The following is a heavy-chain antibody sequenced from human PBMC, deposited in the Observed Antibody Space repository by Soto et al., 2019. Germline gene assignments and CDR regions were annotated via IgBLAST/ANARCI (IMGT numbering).Heavy chain of an antibody. CDR1: GFTFSSYA. J-gene: IGHJ4*02. V-gene: IGHV3-30*14. CDR2: ISYDGSNK. D-gene: IGHD2-15*01. CDR3: ARTGSGGTCSFDY. Sequence: GGSLRLSCAASGFTFSSYAMHWVGQGPGKGLEWVAVISYDGSNKYYADSVKGRFTISRDNSENTLYLQMNSLRAEDTAVYYCARTGSGGTCSFDYWGQGTLVTVSS.